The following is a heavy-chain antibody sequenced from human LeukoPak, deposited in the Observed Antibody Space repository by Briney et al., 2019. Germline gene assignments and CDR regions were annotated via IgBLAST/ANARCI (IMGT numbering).Heavy chain of an antibody. CDR3: ARHLCGGDCYYYYYGMDV. CDR1: GFTFSDYY. V-gene: IGHV3-11*01. CDR2: ISSSGGSI. D-gene: IGHD2-21*02. Sequence: GGSLRLSCAASGFTFSDYYISWIRQAPGKGLEWVSYISSSGGSIYYADSVKGRFTISRDNAKNSLYLQMNSLRAEDTAVYYCARHLCGGDCYYYYYGMDVWGQGTTVTVSS. J-gene: IGHJ6*02.